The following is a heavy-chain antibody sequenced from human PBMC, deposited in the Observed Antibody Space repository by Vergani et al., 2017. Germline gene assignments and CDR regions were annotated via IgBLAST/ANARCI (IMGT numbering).Heavy chain of an antibody. J-gene: IGHJ4*02. CDR2: ISYDGSNK. CDR1: GFTFSSYA. CDR3: ARGSGVGAHWGLDY. D-gene: IGHD1-26*01. V-gene: IGHV3-30*01. Sequence: QVQLVESGGGVVQPGRSLRLSCAASGFTFSSYAMHWVRQAPGKGLEWVAVISYDGSNKYYADSVKGGFTISRDNSKNTLYLQMNSLRAEDTAVYYCARGSGVGAHWGLDYWGQGTLVTVSS.